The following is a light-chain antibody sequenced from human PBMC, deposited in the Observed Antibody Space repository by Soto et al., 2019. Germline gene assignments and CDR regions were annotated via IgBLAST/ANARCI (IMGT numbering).Light chain of an antibody. V-gene: IGLV2-14*01. CDR3: SSYTSSISLYV. Sequence: QSVLTQPASVSGSPGQSITISCTGTSSDVGGYNYVSWYQQHPGKAPKLMIYDVSNRPSGVSNRFSGSKSGNTASLTISGLQAEDVSDYYCSSYTSSISLYVFGTGTIVNV. CDR1: SSDVGGYNY. CDR2: DVS. J-gene: IGLJ1*01.